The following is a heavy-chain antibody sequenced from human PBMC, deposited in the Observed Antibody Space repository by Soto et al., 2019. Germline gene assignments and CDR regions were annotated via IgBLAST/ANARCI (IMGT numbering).Heavy chain of an antibody. Sequence: QVQLVQSGAEVKKPGSSVKVSCKVSGGTFTSYTISWVRQAPGQGPEWMGRIIPVLGVVYYAQKFQGRVTITADTSTTAAYLDLSGLRSDDTAVYYCAKAPNPGSATPSYYGTDVWGQGTTVTVSS. V-gene: IGHV1-69*02. CDR1: GGTFTSYT. D-gene: IGHD2-15*01. CDR2: IIPVLGVV. J-gene: IGHJ6*02. CDR3: AKAPNPGSATPSYYGTDV.